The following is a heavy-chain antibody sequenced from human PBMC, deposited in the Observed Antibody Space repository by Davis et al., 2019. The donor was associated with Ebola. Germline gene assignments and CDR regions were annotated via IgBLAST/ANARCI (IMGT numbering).Heavy chain of an antibody. V-gene: IGHV3-33*01. Sequence: GSLRLSCAASGFSFSIYGMHWVRQVPGKGLEWVAIIWYDGSYKFYADPVKGRFTISRENSKNTMYLQMDSLRAEDTGVYYCARERDGSGWGRFDLWGQGTLVTVSS. J-gene: IGHJ4*02. CDR2: IWYDGSYK. CDR3: ARERDGSGWGRFDL. D-gene: IGHD6-19*01. CDR1: GFSFSIYG.